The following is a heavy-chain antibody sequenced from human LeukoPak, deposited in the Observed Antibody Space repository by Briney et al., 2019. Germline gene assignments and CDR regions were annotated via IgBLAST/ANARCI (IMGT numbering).Heavy chain of an antibody. CDR1: GFTFDDYG. J-gene: IGHJ6*02. V-gene: IGHV3-20*01. CDR3: ARHAYPYYSSYGMDV. CDR2: INWNGGRR. Sequence: GGALRLSCAASGFTFDDYGMSWVRQAPGKGLEGVCGINWNGGRRGYADSVKGRFTISRDNAKNSLYLQMNSLRAQDTALYHCARHAYPYYSSYGMDVWGQGTTVTVSS. D-gene: IGHD2-2*01.